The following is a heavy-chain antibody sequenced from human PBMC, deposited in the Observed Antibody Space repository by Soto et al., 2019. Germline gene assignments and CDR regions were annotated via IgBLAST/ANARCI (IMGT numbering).Heavy chain of an antibody. CDR1: GFTFSNDW. V-gene: IGHV3-15*07. J-gene: IGHJ4*02. Sequence: PGGSLRLSCVASGFTFSNDWMNWVRQAPGKGLEWVGRIKIKSDGGTRDYAAPVKGRFTISRDDSKNTLFLQMNSLKIEDTAVYYCTTEDYIYDSGGLFNFDYWGQGTLVTVSS. D-gene: IGHD3-22*01. CDR3: TTEDYIYDSGGLFNFDY. CDR2: IKIKSDGGTR.